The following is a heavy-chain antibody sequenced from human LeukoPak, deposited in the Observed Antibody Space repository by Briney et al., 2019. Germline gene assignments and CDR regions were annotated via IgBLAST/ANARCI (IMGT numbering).Heavy chain of an antibody. CDR2: ISSSGGST. CDR1: GFTFSSYA. D-gene: IGHD3-10*01. Sequence: GGSLRLSCAASGFTFSSYAMSWVRQAPGKGLEWVSAISSSGGSTYYADSVKGRFTISRDNSKNTLYLQMNSLRAEDTAVYYCAKDLKVTMVRGVTMYWGQGTLVTVSS. V-gene: IGHV3-23*01. CDR3: AKDLKVTMVRGVTMY. J-gene: IGHJ4*02.